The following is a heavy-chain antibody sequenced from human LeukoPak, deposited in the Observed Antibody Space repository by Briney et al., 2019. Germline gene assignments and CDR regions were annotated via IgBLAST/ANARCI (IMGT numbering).Heavy chain of an antibody. V-gene: IGHV4-39*02. D-gene: IGHD6-13*01. CDR3: ASELGGAAAGTDAFDI. CDR2: IYYSGST. CDR1: GGSISSSNYY. J-gene: IGHJ3*02. Sequence: PSETLSLTCTVSGGSISSSNYYWGWIRQPPGKGLEWIGSIYYSGSTYYNPSLKSRVTISVDTSKNHFSLKLNSVTAADTAVYYCASELGGAAAGTDAFDIWGQGTMVIVSS.